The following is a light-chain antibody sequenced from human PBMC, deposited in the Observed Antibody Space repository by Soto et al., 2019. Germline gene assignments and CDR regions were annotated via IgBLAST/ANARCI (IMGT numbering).Light chain of an antibody. CDR1: SSNIGSNT. Sequence: AQRHCVSVGGGRIVKKSCSGSSSNIGSNTVNWYQQLPGTAPKLLIYSNNQRPSGVPDRFSGSKSGTSASLAISGLQSEDEADYYCAAWDDSLNGYVFGTGTKVTVL. CDR3: AAWDDSLNGYV. J-gene: IGLJ1*01. V-gene: IGLV1-44*01. CDR2: SNN.